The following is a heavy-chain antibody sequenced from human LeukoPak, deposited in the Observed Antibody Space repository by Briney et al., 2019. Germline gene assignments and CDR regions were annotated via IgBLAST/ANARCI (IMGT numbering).Heavy chain of an antibody. Sequence: GGSLRLSCAASGFTFSSYGMHWVRQAPGKGLEWVAVISYDGSNKYYADSVKGRFTISRDNPKNTLYLQMNSLRAEDTAVYYCAKGYYYGSGSRYQGYYYYYGMDVWGQGTTVTVSS. J-gene: IGHJ6*02. CDR1: GFTFSSYG. CDR2: ISYDGSNK. D-gene: IGHD3-10*01. CDR3: AKGYYYGSGSRYQGYYYYYGMDV. V-gene: IGHV3-30*18.